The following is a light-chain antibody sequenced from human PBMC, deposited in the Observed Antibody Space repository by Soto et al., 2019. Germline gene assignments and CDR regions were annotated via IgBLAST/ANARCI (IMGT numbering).Light chain of an antibody. Sequence: EIVLTQSPGTLSLAPGERVTLSCRASQSVWNNYLAWYQQKPGQAPRLLIYGASSRTTGIPDKFRGSGSGTDFTLTIGRLEPEDFAVYYCHHYGSSPQTFGQGTKVEI. CDR3: HHYGSSPQT. V-gene: IGKV3-20*01. J-gene: IGKJ1*01. CDR1: QSVWNNY. CDR2: GAS.